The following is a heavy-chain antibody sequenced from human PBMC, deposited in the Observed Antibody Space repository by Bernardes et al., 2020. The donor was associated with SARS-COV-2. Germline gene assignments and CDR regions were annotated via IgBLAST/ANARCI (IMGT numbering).Heavy chain of an antibody. J-gene: IGHJ3*02. CDR3: ARVARRFDNSGYFAFEI. CDR2: ISANGGYT. V-gene: IGHV3-23*01. Sequence: GGSLRLSCAASGFIFSNYAMTWVRQAPGKGLEWVSSISANGGYTDYADSVKGRFTIFRDISANTIFLQMNSLRAEDTAVYYCARVARRFDNSGYFAFEIWGQGTLVTVSA. D-gene: IGHD3-22*01. CDR1: GFIFSNYA.